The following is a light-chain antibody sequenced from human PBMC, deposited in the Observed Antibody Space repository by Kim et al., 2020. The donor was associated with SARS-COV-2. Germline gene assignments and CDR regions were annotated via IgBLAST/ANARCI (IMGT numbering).Light chain of an antibody. Sequence: VALGQTGRITCQADSLRSYYASWYQQKPGQAPVLVIYGKNNRPSGIPDRFSGSSSGNTASLTITGAQAEDEADYYCNSRDSSGPVVFGGGTQLTVL. CDR2: GKN. V-gene: IGLV3-19*01. CDR1: SLRSYY. CDR3: NSRDSSGPVV. J-gene: IGLJ2*01.